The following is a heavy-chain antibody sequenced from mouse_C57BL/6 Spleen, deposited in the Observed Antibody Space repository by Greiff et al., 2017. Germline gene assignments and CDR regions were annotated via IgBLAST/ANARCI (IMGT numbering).Heavy chain of an antibody. D-gene: IGHD1-1*01. J-gene: IGHJ4*01. V-gene: IGHV1-85*01. Sequence: VMLVESGPELVKPGASVKLSCKASGYTFTSYDINWVKQRPGQGLEWIGWIYPRDGSTKYNEKFKGKATLTVDTSSSTAYMELHSLTSEDSAVYFCARSTTVVATEAMDYWGQGTSVTVSS. CDR1: GYTFTSYD. CDR2: IYPRDGST. CDR3: ARSTTVVATEAMDY.